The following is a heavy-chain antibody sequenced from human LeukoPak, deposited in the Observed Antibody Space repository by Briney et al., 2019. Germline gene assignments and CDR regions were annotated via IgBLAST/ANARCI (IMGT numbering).Heavy chain of an antibody. CDR3: ARDRGVSGNYYDY. Sequence: GRSLRLSCVASGFSFRNYGMHWVRQAPGKGLEWVTFIRSDSSYKYYADSVKGRFTTSRDNSKSTLDLQMNSLRPEDTALYYCARDRGVSGNYYDYWGQGTLVTVSS. D-gene: IGHD3-10*01. J-gene: IGHJ4*02. V-gene: IGHV3-30*02. CDR2: IRSDSSYK. CDR1: GFSFRNYG.